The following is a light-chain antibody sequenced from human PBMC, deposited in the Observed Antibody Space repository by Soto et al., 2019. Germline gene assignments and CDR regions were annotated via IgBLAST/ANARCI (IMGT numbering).Light chain of an antibody. Sequence: QSALTQPRSVSGSPGQSLTISCTGTSSDVGGYNYVSWYQQYPGKVPKLMIYDVTKRPSGVPYRFSGSKSGNTASLTISGLQAEDEADYYCCSHAGSYTYVFGTGTKLTVL. J-gene: IGLJ1*01. V-gene: IGLV2-11*01. CDR3: CSHAGSYTYV. CDR2: DVT. CDR1: SSDVGGYNY.